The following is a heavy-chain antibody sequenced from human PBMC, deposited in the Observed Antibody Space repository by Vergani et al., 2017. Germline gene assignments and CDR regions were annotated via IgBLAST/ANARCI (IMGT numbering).Heavy chain of an antibody. CDR2: IIPILGIA. CDR3: ARALVVGATNYYGMDV. J-gene: IGHJ6*02. CDR1: GGTFSSYT. D-gene: IGHD1-26*01. Sequence: QVQLVQSGAEVKKPGSSVKVSCKASGGTFSSYTISWVRQAPGQGLEWMGRIIPILGIANYAQKFQGRVTITADKSTSTAYMELSSLRSEDTAVYYCARALVVGATNYYGMDVWGQGTTVTVSS. V-gene: IGHV1-69*02.